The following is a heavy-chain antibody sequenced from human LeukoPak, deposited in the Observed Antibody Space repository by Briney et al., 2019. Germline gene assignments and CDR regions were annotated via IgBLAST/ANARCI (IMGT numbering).Heavy chain of an antibody. J-gene: IGHJ5*02. CDR2: ISAYNGNT. CDR3: ARGIDILTGNSWFDP. V-gene: IGHV1-18*01. Sequence: ASVKVSCKASGYTFTSYDINWVRQAPGQGLEWMGWISAYNGNTNYAQKLQGRVTMTTDTSTSTAYMELRSLRSDDAAVYYCARGIDILTGNSWFDPWGQGTLVTVSS. D-gene: IGHD3-9*01. CDR1: GYTFTSYD.